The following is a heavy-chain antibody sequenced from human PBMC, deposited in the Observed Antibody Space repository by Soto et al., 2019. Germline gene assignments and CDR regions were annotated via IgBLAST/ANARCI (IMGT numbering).Heavy chain of an antibody. V-gene: IGHV4-30-4*01. Sequence: SETLSLTCTVSGVSISSGDYYWSWIRQPPGKGLEWIGYIYYSGSTYYNPSLKSRVTISVDTSKNQFSLKLSSVTAADTAVYYCARQLIAAAGTDWFDPWGQGTLVTVSS. J-gene: IGHJ5*02. CDR2: IYYSGST. CDR1: GVSISSGDYY. CDR3: ARQLIAAAGTDWFDP. D-gene: IGHD6-13*01.